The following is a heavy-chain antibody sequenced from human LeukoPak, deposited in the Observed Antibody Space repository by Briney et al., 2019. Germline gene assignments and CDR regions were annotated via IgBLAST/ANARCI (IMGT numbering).Heavy chain of an antibody. V-gene: IGHV1-18*01. Sequence: ASVTVSCKASGYTFTSYGISWVRQAPGQGLEWMGWISAYNGNTNYAQKLQGRVTMTTDTSTSTAYMELRSLRSDDTAVYYRARRGSSNIVGATDGYWGQGTLVTVSS. J-gene: IGHJ4*02. CDR2: ISAYNGNT. CDR1: GYTFTSYG. D-gene: IGHD1-26*01. CDR3: ARRGSSNIVGATDGY.